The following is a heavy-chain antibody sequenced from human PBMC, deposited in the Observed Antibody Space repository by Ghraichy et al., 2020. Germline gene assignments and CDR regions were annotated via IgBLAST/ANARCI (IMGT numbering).Heavy chain of an antibody. V-gene: IGHV4-59*08. CDR1: NGSMNSYY. J-gene: IGHJ4*02. D-gene: IGHD3-22*01. Sequence: TLSLNCTVSNGSMNSYYWSWIRQSPEKGLEWIGYIYSNGNTNYNPSLKSRLTMSVDTSKKQFTLRLGSVTAADTAVYYCARGHYDSSGYYLYWGQGTLVTVSA. CDR2: IYSNGNT. CDR3: ARGHYDSSGYYLY.